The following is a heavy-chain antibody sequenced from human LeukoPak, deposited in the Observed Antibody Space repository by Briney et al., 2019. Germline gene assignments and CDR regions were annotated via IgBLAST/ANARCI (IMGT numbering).Heavy chain of an antibody. V-gene: IGHV4-59*11. CDR2: IYYSGRT. J-gene: IGHJ4*02. Sequence: SETLSLTCTVSGGSISIHYWSWIRQPPGKGREWIGYIYYSGRTTYNPSIKSRVNISVYTSKNQFSLKLSSVTAADTAVYYRARGQYGLDYWGQGTLVTVSS. D-gene: IGHD3-10*01. CDR3: ARGQYGLDY. CDR1: GGSISIHY.